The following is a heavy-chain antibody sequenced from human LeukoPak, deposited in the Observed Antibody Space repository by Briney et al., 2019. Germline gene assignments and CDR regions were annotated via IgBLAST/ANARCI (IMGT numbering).Heavy chain of an antibody. V-gene: IGHV3-7*01. Sequence: GGSLRLSCAASGFNFGDYAMSWVRQAPGKGLEWVAHIKEGGRGTFYVDSVKGRFTGSRDDARNTVYLQMNSLRAEDTAVYYCARWRGAQSEFVVWGQGTLVTASS. CDR2: IKEGGRGT. J-gene: IGHJ4*02. CDR1: GFNFGDYA. CDR3: ARWRGAQSEFVV. D-gene: IGHD3-3*01.